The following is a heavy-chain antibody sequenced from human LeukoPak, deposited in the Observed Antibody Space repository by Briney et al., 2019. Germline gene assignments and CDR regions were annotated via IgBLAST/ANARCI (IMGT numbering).Heavy chain of an antibody. D-gene: IGHD4-17*01. CDR1: GFTLSSNH. Sequence: GGSLRHSRAHSGFTLSSNHMSYVPHAPERGREWGSAIYSSGNTYYADSVKDRFTISRDNSKNTLYLQINSLRDEDTAVYYCAGADYGDYSTGYYCMDVWGQGTTVTVSS. CDR3: AGADYGDYSTGYYCMDV. CDR2: IYSSGNT. J-gene: IGHJ6*02. V-gene: IGHV3-66*01.